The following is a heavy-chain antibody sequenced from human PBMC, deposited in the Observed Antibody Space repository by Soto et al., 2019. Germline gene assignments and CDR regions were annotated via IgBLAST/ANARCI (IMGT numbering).Heavy chain of an antibody. CDR3: ARQCRGVTCHWFVP. CDR1: GASISSSSYS. D-gene: IGHD2-15*01. CDR2: IFYSGST. J-gene: IGHJ5*02. V-gene: IGHV4-39*01. Sequence: PSETLSLTCSVSGASISSSSYSWDWIRQPPGKRLEWIGSIFYSGSTYYNPSLKSRVTISVDTSKNQFSLTLTSVTAADTAVYYCARQCRGVTCHWFVPWGQGTLVTVSS.